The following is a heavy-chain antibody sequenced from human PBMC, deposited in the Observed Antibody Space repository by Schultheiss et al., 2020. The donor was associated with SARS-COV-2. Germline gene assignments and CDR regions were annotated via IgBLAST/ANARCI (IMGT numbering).Heavy chain of an antibody. J-gene: IGHJ6*02. CDR3: GRESSALYYYGMNI. V-gene: IGHV3-7*01. Sequence: SCRASGFTFSSFWMTWVRQAPGKGLEWVANIREDGSEKYYGDSVRGRFTISRDNAMNSVYLHMNSLRGDDTGVYYCGRESSALYYYGMNIWGQGTTVTVSS. D-gene: IGHD3-16*01. CDR1: GFTFSSFW. CDR2: IREDGSEK.